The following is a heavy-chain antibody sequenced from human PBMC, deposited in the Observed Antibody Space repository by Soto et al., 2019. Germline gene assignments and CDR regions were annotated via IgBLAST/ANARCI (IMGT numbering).Heavy chain of an antibody. CDR2: INAGNGDI. D-gene: IGHD6-13*01. CDR3: ARDGDELAAAGMVS. J-gene: IGHJ5*02. CDR1: GYTLSNYA. V-gene: IGHV1-3*01. Sequence: QVQLVQSGAEVKKPGASVKLSCKASGYTLSNYAMHWVRQAPGQRLEWMGWINAGNGDIKYSQKFQGRVSITRDTSANTAYMDLSGLRFEDTAVYYCARDGDELAAAGMVSWGQGTLVTVSS.